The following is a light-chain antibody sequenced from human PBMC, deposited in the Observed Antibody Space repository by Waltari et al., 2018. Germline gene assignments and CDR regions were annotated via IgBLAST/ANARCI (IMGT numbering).Light chain of an antibody. Sequence: EIVLTQSPVTLPLSPGERATLSFRASQSVSSYLTWYQQKPGQAPRLLIHDASNRATGIPARFRGSGSGTDFTLTISSLEPEDFAVYYCQQRSNWPPALTFGGGTKVEVK. J-gene: IGKJ4*01. CDR1: QSVSSY. V-gene: IGKV3-11*01. CDR2: DAS. CDR3: QQRSNWPPALT.